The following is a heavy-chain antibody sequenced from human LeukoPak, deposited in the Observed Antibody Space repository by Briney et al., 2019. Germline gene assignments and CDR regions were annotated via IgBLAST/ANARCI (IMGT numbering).Heavy chain of an antibody. CDR3: ARLTKGDYVDY. Sequence: GSLRLSCAASGFTFSSYAMSWVRQAPGKGLEWIGSIYYSGSTYYNPSLKSRVTISVDTSKNQFSLKLSSVTAADTAVYYCARLTKGDYVDYWGQGTLVTVSS. CDR2: IYYSGST. CDR1: GFTFSSYA. V-gene: IGHV4-39*01. J-gene: IGHJ4*02.